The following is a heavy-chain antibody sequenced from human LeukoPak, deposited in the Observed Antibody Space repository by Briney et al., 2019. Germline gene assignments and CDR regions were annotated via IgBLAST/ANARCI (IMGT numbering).Heavy chain of an antibody. D-gene: IGHD5-12*01. CDR3: AKVISSYSSFDSY. J-gene: IGHJ4*02. CDR2: ISGSGGST. V-gene: IGHV3-23*01. Sequence: AGGSLRLSCAASGFTFSSYAMSWVRQAPGKGLEWVSAISGSGGSTYYADPVKGRFTISRDNSKNTLYLQMNSLRAEDTAVYYCAKVISSYSSFDSYWGQGTLVTVSS. CDR1: GFTFSSYA.